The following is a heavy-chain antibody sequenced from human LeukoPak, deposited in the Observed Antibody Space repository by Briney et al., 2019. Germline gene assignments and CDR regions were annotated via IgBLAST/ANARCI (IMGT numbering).Heavy chain of an antibody. D-gene: IGHD3-22*01. V-gene: IGHV3-21*01. CDR2: ISSSSSYI. CDR1: GFTFSSYS. Sequence: KPGGSLRLSCSASGFTFSSYSMTWVRQAPGKGLEWVSSISSSSSYIYYADSVKSRFTISRDNAKNSLYLKMNSLRAEDTAVYYCARDRGDYYDSSGYSNWGQGTLVTVSS. CDR3: ARDRGDYYDSSGYSN. J-gene: IGHJ4*02.